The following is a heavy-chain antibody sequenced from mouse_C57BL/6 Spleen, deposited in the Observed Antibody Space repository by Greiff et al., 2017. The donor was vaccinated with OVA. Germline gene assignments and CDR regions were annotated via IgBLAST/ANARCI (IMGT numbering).Heavy chain of an antibody. CDR2: INPNNGGT. V-gene: IGHV1-26*01. Sequence: EVQLQQSGPELVKPGASVKISCKASGYTFTDYYMNWVKQSHGKSLEWIGGINPNNGGTSYNQKFKGKATLTVDKSSSTAYMQLRSLTSEDSADYYCARGGDDEAMDYWGQGTSVTVSS. CDR3: ARGGDDEAMDY. CDR1: GYTFTDYY. J-gene: IGHJ4*01. D-gene: IGHD2-2*01.